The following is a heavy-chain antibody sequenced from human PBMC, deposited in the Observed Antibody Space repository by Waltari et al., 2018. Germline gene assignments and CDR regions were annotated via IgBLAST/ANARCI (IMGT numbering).Heavy chain of an antibody. CDR3: ARKGVTSSSDSFDM. V-gene: IGHV3-74*01. CDR1: GITLSSYW. D-gene: IGHD2-21*02. CDR2: ISSDGNSR. Sequence: EVQLVESGGGLVQPGGSLRLSCAASGITLSSYWMHWVRQVPGKGLVWGSRISSDGNSRTYADSVKGRFTISRDNAKNTLYLQMNNLRAEDTAVYYCARKGVTSSSDSFDMWGQGTMVTVSS. J-gene: IGHJ3*02.